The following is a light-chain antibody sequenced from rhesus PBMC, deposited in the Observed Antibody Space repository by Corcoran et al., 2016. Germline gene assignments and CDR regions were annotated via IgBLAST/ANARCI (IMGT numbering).Light chain of an antibody. J-gene: IGLJ1*01. CDR2: RNN. CDR1: SNNVGDQG. V-gene: IGLV10-114*01. Sequence: QAGLTQPPSVSKDLRQTATLTCTGNSNNVGDQGAAWLQQHQGHPPKLLSYRNNNRPSGISERLSASRSGNTASLTIPGLQPEDEAHYYCAACDSSLTAYIFGAGTRRTVL. CDR3: AACDSSLTAYI.